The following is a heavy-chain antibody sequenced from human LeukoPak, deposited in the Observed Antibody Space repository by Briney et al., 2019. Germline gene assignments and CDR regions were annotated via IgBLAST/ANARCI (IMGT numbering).Heavy chain of an antibody. CDR3: ARARFGSGSLYFDY. Sequence: ASVKVSCKASGGTFSSYAISWVRQAPGQGLEWMGRIIPILGIANYAQKFQGGVTITADKSTSTAYMELSSLRSEDTAVYYCARARFGSGSLYFDYWGQGTLVTVSS. J-gene: IGHJ4*02. D-gene: IGHD3-10*01. V-gene: IGHV1-69*04. CDR2: IIPILGIA. CDR1: GGTFSSYA.